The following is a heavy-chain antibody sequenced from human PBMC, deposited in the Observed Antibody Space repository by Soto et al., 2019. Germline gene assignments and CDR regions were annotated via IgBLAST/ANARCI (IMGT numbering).Heavy chain of an antibody. CDR1: GGTFSSSA. Sequence: QVQLVQSGAEMREPGSSVKVSCKASGGTFSSSAINWLRQAPGQGPEWMGGIIPTFGTANYIEKFRGRVTITADTSTSTAYMEVSSRTSEDTAMYFCARSETAGHRGFDIWGHGTMVTVSS. D-gene: IGHD6-19*01. V-gene: IGHV1-69*06. CDR2: IIPTFGTA. CDR3: ARSETAGHRGFDI. J-gene: IGHJ3*02.